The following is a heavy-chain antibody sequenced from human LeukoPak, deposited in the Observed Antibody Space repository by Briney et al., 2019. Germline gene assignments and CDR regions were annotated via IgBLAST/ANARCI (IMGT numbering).Heavy chain of an antibody. CDR1: GGTFSSYA. J-gene: IGHJ4*02. Sequence: GASVKVSCKASGGTFSSYAISWVRQAPGQGLGWMGWINPNSGGTNYAQKFQGWVTMTRDTSISTAYMELSRLRSDDTAVYYCARAYDSSGYYYLDYWGQGTLVTVSS. D-gene: IGHD3-22*01. V-gene: IGHV1-2*04. CDR3: ARAYDSSGYYYLDY. CDR2: INPNSGGT.